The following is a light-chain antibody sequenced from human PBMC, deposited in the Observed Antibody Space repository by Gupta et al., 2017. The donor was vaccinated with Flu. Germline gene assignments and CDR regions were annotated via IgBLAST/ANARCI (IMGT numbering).Light chain of an antibody. CDR3: RQDGTSNT. Sequence: EIVFAQSPGTLSLAPGERATLSRRASQSISSSSLDWYQQKPGQAPRLLIYGASTSAIGNTDRFSGSGSDRDFTLTSIRPEDEAFEVYYRRQDGTSNTFGGGTKLEIK. CDR1: QSISSSS. V-gene: IGKV3-20*01. CDR2: GAS. J-gene: IGKJ4*01.